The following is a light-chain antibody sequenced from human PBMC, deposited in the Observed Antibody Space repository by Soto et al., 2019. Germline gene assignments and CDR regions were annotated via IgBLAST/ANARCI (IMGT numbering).Light chain of an antibody. CDR3: CSYAGSSVV. Sequence: QSVLTQPASVSGSPGQSITISCTGTSSDVGSYNLVSWYQQHPGKAPKLMIYEGSKRPSGVSNRFSGSKSGNTASLTISGLQAEDEADYCCCSYAGSSVVFGGGTQLTVL. V-gene: IGLV2-23*01. J-gene: IGLJ2*01. CDR1: SSDVGSYNL. CDR2: EGS.